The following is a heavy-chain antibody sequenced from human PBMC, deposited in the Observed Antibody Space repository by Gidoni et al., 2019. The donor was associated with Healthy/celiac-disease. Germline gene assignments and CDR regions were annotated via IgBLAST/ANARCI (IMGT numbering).Heavy chain of an antibody. CDR3: ARDIGIAAAGAYGMDV. V-gene: IGHV3-21*01. D-gene: IGHD6-13*01. Sequence: EVQLVESGGGLVKPGGSLRLSCAASGFTFSSYSMNWVRQAPGKGLEWVSSISSSSSYIYYADSVKGRFTISRDNAKNSLYLQMNSLRAEDTAVYYCARDIGIAAAGAYGMDVWGQGTTVTVSS. CDR1: GFTFSSYS. J-gene: IGHJ6*02. CDR2: ISSSSSYI.